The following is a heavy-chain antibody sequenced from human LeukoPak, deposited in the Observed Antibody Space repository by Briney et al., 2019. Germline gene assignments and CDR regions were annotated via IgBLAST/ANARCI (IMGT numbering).Heavy chain of an antibody. CDR2: ISSSSYI. CDR3: ARGTPTTRDFDS. D-gene: IGHD4-11*01. CDR1: GFTFSSYS. Sequence: PGGSLRLSCAASGFTFSSYSMNWVRQAPGKGLEWVSSISSSSYIYYADSLKGRFTISRDNAKNSLYLQMNSLRAEDTAVYYCARGTPTTRDFDSWGQGTLVTVSS. V-gene: IGHV3-21*06. J-gene: IGHJ4*02.